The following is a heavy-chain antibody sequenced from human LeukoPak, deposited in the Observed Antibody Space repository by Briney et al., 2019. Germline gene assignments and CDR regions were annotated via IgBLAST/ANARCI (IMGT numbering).Heavy chain of an antibody. D-gene: IGHD3-10*01. CDR3: ARDNGDGSGSNWFDP. J-gene: IGHJ5*02. CDR2: ISSSSSYT. Sequence: PGGSLGLSCAASGFTFSDYYMSWIRQAPGKGLEWVSYISSSSSYTNYADSVKGRFTISRDNAKNSLYLQMNSLRAEDTAVYYCARDNGDGSGSNWFDPWGQGTLVTVSS. V-gene: IGHV3-11*05. CDR1: GFTFSDYY.